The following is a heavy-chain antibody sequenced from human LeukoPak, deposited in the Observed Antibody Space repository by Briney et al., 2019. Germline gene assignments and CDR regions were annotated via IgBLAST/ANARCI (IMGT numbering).Heavy chain of an antibody. CDR3: ARDKQPGDY. J-gene: IGHJ4*02. Sequence: KPSETLSLTCTVSGDSISPYYWGWVRQPPGKRQEWIGYIYYSGSTTYNPSLRSRVTLSVDPSKNQFSLKLSSVTAADTAVYYCARDKQPGDYWGQGTLVTVSS. CDR1: GDSISPYY. V-gene: IGHV4-59*01. CDR2: IYYSGST. D-gene: IGHD5-18*01.